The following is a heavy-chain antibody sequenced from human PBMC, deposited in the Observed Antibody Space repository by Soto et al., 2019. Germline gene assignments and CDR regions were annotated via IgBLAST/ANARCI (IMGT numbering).Heavy chain of an antibody. CDR1: GYTFTGDY. Sequence: QVQLVQSGAEVKKPGASVSVSCKASGYTFTGDYLHWVRQAPGQGLEWMAWINPKSGYTKSAQKFQAGVTLTRDTPFTTAYRELGSLRSEDRGVYFCARYTGSHPLFAPGGQGPLVPVPS. V-gene: IGHV1-2*02. J-gene: IGHJ5*02. CDR3: ARYTGSHPLFAP. CDR2: INPKSGYT. D-gene: IGHD1-26*01.